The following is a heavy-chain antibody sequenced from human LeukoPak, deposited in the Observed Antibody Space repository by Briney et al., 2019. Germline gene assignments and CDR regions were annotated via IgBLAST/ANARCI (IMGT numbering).Heavy chain of an antibody. CDR2: IWYDGSLK. D-gene: IGHD3-22*01. V-gene: IGHV3-33*01. CDR3: ARGQRATLDHSDSRASPNWIDP. Sequence: GGSLRLSCAASGFDFGSYNIHWVRQAPGKGPEWVAVIWYDGSLKYYVDSVKGRFTISRDNSENTLYLQMDSLRVEDTAVFYCARGQRATLDHSDSRASPNWIDPWGQGTQVTVTP. CDR1: GFDFGSYN. J-gene: IGHJ5*02.